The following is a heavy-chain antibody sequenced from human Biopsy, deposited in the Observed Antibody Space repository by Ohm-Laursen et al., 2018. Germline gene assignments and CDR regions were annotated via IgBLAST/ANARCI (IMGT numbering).Heavy chain of an antibody. CDR2: IISVHDIA. CDR3: ARTLVDCTSGTCYDVGDGMDV. CDR1: GGTFTRYA. D-gene: IGHD2-15*01. Sequence: SSVKVSCNASGGTFTRYAMHWVRQAPGQGLEWMGRIISVHDIANYAQKFQGRVTITADKSTSTAYMELRNLRSEDTAVYYCARTLVDCTSGTCYDVGDGMDVWGQGTKVTVSS. V-gene: IGHV1-69*04. J-gene: IGHJ6*02.